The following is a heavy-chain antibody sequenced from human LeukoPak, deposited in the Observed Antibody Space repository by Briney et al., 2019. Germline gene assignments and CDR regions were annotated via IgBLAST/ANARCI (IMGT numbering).Heavy chain of an antibody. J-gene: IGHJ4*02. Sequence: ASVKVSCKASGYMFTSYGFTWVRQAPGQGPEWMGWISAYDGNTKSAPKFQDRVTMTTDTSTNIAYLELRSLRSDDTAVYYCARDGYGSGKGYFDYWGQGTLVTVSS. CDR3: ARDGYGSGKGYFDY. CDR1: GYMFTSYG. CDR2: ISAYDGNT. D-gene: IGHD3-10*01. V-gene: IGHV1-18*01.